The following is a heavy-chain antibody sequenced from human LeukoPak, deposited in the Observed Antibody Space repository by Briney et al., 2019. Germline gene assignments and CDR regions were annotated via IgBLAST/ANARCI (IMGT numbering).Heavy chain of an antibody. CDR2: IYTSGST. CDR3: ATVEGYDFWSGDYYYYMDV. J-gene: IGHJ6*03. D-gene: IGHD3-3*01. Sequence: SETLSLTCTVSGGSISSGSYYWSWIRQPAGKGLEWIGRIYTSGSTNYNPSLKSRVTISVDTSKNQFSLKLSSVTAADTAVYYCATVEGYDFWSGDYYYYMDVWGKGTTVTVSS. CDR1: GGSISSGSYY. V-gene: IGHV4-61*02.